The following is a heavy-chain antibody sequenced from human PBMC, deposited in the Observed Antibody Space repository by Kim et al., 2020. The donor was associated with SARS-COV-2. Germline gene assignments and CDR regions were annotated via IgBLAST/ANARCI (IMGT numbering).Heavy chain of an antibody. CDR3: ARVAMVRGPADY. J-gene: IGHJ4*02. Sequence: SVKVSCKASGGTFSSYAISWVRQAPGQGLEWMGGIIPIFGTANYAQKFQGRVTITADESTSTAYMELSSLRSEDTAVYYCARVAMVRGPADYWGQGTLVTVSS. V-gene: IGHV1-69*13. CDR1: GGTFSSYA. CDR2: IIPIFGTA. D-gene: IGHD3-10*01.